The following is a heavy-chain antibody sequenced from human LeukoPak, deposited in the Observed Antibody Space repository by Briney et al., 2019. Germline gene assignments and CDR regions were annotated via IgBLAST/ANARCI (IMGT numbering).Heavy chain of an antibody. CDR3: ARDVDPPNNWFDP. J-gene: IGHJ5*02. Sequence: SETLSLTCTVSGGSISSGDYYWSWIRQPPGKGPEWIGYIYYSGSTYYNPSLKSRVTISVDTSKNQFSLKLSSVTAADTAVYYCARDVDPPNNWFDPWGQGTLVTVSS. D-gene: IGHD5-12*01. V-gene: IGHV4-30-4*08. CDR2: IYYSGST. CDR1: GGSISSGDYY.